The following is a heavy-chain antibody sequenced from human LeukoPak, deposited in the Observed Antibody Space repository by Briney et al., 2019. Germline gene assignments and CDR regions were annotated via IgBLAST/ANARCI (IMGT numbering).Heavy chain of an antibody. Sequence: GRSLRLSCAASGCTFSSYAMHWVRQAPGKGLEWVAVISYDGSNKYYADSVKGRFTISRDNSKNTLYLQMNSLRAEDTAVYYCARSDFSGASGSYDYWGQGTLVTVSS. D-gene: IGHD1-26*01. V-gene: IGHV3-30-3*01. CDR2: ISYDGSNK. CDR1: GCTFSSYA. J-gene: IGHJ4*02. CDR3: ARSDFSGASGSYDY.